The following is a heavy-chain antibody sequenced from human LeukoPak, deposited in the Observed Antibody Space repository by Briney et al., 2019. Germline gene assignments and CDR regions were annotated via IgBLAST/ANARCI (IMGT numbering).Heavy chain of an antibody. CDR1: GFSFSSFG. CDR3: AKFGSSGLQGY. CDR2: IRNDGNNI. V-gene: IGHV3-30*02. D-gene: IGHD6-6*01. Sequence: GGSLRLSCAASGFSFSSFGMHWVRQAPGKGLEWVAFIRNDGNNIRYADSVKGRFTISRDNSKNTLYLQMNSLKSEDTAVYYCAKFGSSGLQGYWGQGTLVTVSS. J-gene: IGHJ4*02.